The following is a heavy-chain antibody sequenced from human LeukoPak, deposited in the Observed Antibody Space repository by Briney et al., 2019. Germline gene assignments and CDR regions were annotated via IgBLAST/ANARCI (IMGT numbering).Heavy chain of an antibody. J-gene: IGHJ4*02. V-gene: IGHV1-18*01. Sequence: GASLKLSCTASGYTFTSYGISCVRQAPGQGLEWMGWISAYNGNTHYAQKLQGRVTMTTDTSTSTAYMELRSLRSDDTAVYYRARGPTLLCMDYWGQGTLVTVSP. CDR3: ARGPTLLCMDY. CDR2: ISAYNGNT. CDR1: GYTFTSYG. D-gene: IGHD2-21*01.